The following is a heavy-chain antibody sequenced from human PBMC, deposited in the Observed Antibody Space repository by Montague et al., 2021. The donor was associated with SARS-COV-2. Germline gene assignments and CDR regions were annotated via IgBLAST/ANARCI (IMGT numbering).Heavy chain of an antibody. Sequence: ALVKPTQTPTLTCTFSGFSLSTPNVGVGWIRQPPGKALEWVAVIYSNDEKRYSPSLRNRLTIIKDTAKNQVVLSLTYVDPVDTATYYCAHLIRYYDIFTGIPYDYWGQGSQVTVSS. J-gene: IGHJ4*02. CDR3: AHLIRYYDIFTGIPYDY. D-gene: IGHD3-9*01. CDR1: GFSLSTPNVG. CDR2: IYSNDEK. V-gene: IGHV2-5*01.